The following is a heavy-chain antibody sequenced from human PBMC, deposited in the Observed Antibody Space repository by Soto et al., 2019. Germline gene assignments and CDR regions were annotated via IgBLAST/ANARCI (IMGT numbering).Heavy chain of an antibody. D-gene: IGHD3-3*02. CDR1: GYTFSAYT. Sequence: ASVKVSCKAAGYTFSAYTMNWVRQAPGQSLEWMGWINVGSGNTRYSQNFQGRVSITRDTSASTVYMELTGLKSEDTAMYYCARDTETLGPRANDALNIWGQGTMVTVSS. J-gene: IGHJ3*02. CDR3: ARDTETLGPRANDALNI. V-gene: IGHV1-3*01. CDR2: INVGSGNT.